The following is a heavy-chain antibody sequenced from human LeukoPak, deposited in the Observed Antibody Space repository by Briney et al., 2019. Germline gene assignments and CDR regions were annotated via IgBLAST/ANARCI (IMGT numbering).Heavy chain of an antibody. D-gene: IGHD1-1*01. V-gene: IGHV7-4-1*02. J-gene: IGHJ6*02. CDR1: GYTFTSYA. Sequence: GASVKVSCKASGYTFTSYAMNWVRQAPGQGLEWMGWINTNTGNPAYAQGFTGRFVFSLDASVSTAYLQITSLKAEDTAVYYCASKVPYGMDVWGQGTTVTVSS. CDR3: ASKVPYGMDV. CDR2: INTNTGNP.